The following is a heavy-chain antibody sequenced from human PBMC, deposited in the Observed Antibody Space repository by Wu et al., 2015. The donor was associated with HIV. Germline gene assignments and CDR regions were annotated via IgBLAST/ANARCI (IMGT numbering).Heavy chain of an antibody. D-gene: IGHD3-3*01. CDR3: ARGGWYDFWSGYFGQPDGDDAFDI. J-gene: IGHJ3*02. CDR1: GYTFISYD. Sequence: QVQLVQSGAEVKEPGASVKVSCKTSGYTFISYDINWVRQATGQGLEWMGWMNPNSGNTGYAQKFQGRVTITRNTSISTAYMELSSLRSEDTAVYYCARGGWYDFWSGYFGQPDGDDAFDIVGPRDNGHRLF. V-gene: IGHV1-8*03. CDR2: MNPNSGNT.